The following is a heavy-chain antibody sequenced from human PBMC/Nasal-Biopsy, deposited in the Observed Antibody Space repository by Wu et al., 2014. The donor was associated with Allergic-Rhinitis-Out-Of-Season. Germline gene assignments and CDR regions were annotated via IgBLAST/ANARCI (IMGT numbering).Heavy chain of an antibody. CDR1: GFTFSNYY. Sequence: LRLSCAASGFTFSNYYMSWIRQAPGKGLEWVSYISSSGSTRKYADSVKGRFTISRDNARNSLSLQMNGLRDDDTAIYYCARGGGVPEDYYYSMDVWGKGTTVIVSS. CDR2: ISSSGSTR. V-gene: IGHV3-11*01. CDR3: ARGGGVPEDYYYSMDV. J-gene: IGHJ6*03.